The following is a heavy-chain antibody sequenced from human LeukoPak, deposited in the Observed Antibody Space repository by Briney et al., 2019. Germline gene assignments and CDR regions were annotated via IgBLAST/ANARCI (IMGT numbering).Heavy chain of an antibody. Sequence: GGSLRLSCAASGFTFSSYAMHWVRHGPGKGLEWVAYIAHHGSNKYYADSVKGRFTIPRDNSKRTLYLQMNTLRADDTAVYYCAKDGSWSCTDWGQGALVTVSS. J-gene: IGHJ4*02. CDR1: GFTFSSYA. D-gene: IGHD2-8*02. V-gene: IGHV3-30*02. CDR2: IAHHGSNK. CDR3: AKDGSWSCTD.